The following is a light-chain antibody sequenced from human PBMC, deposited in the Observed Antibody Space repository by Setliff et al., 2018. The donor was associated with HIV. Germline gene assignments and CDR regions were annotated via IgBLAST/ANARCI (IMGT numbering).Light chain of an antibody. CDR3: CSYAGSYV. CDR1: SSDVGTYNL. Sequence: LTQPASVSGSPGQSITISCTGTSSDVGTYNLVSWYQQHPGKAPKLMIYEVSKRPSGVSNRFSGSKSGNTASLTISGLQAEDEADYYCCSYAGSYVFGTGTKVTVL. J-gene: IGLJ1*01. CDR2: EVS. V-gene: IGLV2-23*02.